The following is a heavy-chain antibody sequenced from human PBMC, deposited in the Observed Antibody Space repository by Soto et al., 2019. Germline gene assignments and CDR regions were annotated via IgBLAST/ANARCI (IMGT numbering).Heavy chain of an antibody. D-gene: IGHD5-12*01. CDR1: GGTFSTST. V-gene: IGHV1-69*08. CDR2: TIPILDVA. Sequence: QVQLVQSGAEVKKPGSSVKVSCKASGGTFSTSTFTWVRQAPGPGLEWMGRTIPILDVADYAQDFQGSVTITAEKSTSTAYMELTSLTSKDTAVYYCARDYPIGSTYSGYDAIDSWGKGTLVTVSS. J-gene: IGHJ4*02. CDR3: ARDYPIGSTYSGYDAIDS.